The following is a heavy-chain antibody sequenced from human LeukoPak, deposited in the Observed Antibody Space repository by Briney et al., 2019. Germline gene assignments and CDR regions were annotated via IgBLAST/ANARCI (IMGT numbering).Heavy chain of an antibody. J-gene: IGHJ5*02. Sequence: SETLSLTCAVSGGSISSSGYSWSWIRQPPGKGLEWVGYIHHTGSTYYNPSLKSRVTISVDRSKNQFSLKLSSVTAADTAMYFCARTPTYCGGDCYYFDPWGQGTLVTVSS. CDR3: ARTPTYCGGDCYYFDP. V-gene: IGHV4-30-2*01. CDR2: IHHTGST. D-gene: IGHD2-21*02. CDR1: GGSISSSGYS.